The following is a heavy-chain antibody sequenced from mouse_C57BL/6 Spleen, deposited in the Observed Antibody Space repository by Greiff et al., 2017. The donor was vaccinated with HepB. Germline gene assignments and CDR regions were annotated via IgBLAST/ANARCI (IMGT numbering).Heavy chain of an antibody. V-gene: IGHV5-4*01. J-gene: IGHJ3*01. CDR3: ARDAYYGSSSFAY. Sequence: EVQGVESGGGLVKPGGSLKLSCAASGFTFSSYAMSWVRQTPEKRLEWVATISDGGSYTYYPDNVKGRFTISRDNAKNNLYLQMSHLKSEDTAMYYCARDAYYGSSSFAYWGQGTLVTVSA. CDR1: GFTFSSYA. D-gene: IGHD1-1*01. CDR2: ISDGGSYT.